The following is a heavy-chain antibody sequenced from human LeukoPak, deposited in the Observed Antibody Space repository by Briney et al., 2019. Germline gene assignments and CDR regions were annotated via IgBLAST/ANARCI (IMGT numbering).Heavy chain of an antibody. V-gene: IGHV4-59*01. CDR3: AREWGSGRTEN. D-gene: IGHD2-15*01. CDR2: VDHTGST. Sequence: SETLSLTCSVSDDSITMYYWTWIRQPPGKGLEWIGYVDHTGSTNFNPSLNGRVSISRDTTKNLFSLRLRSVTAADTAVYYCAREWGSGRTENWGQGTLVTVSS. CDR1: DDSITMYY. J-gene: IGHJ4*02.